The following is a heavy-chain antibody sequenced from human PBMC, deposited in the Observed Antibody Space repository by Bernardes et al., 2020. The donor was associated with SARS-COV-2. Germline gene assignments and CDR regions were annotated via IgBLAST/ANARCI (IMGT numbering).Heavy chain of an antibody. CDR2: ISAYNGNT. V-gene: IGHV1-18*01. CDR1: GYTFTSYG. J-gene: IGHJ6*03. Sequence: ASVKVSCKASGYTFTSYGISWVRQAPGQGLEWMGWISAYNGNTNYAQKLQGRVTMTTDTSTSTAYMELRSLRSDDTAVYYCARKRYYYGSGSYRLYYMDVWGKGTTVTVSS. D-gene: IGHD3-10*01. CDR3: ARKRYYYGSGSYRLYYMDV.